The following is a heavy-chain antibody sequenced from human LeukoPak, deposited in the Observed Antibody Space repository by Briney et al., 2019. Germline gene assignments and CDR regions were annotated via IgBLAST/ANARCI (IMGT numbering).Heavy chain of an antibody. J-gene: IGHJ4*02. V-gene: IGHV1-2*02. CDR1: GYTFTSYD. CDR2: INPNSGGT. Sequence: VASVKVSCKASGYTFTSYDIDWVRQATGQGLEWMGWINPNSGGTNYAQKFQGRVTMTRDTSISTAYMELSRLRSDDTAVYYCARADPYVYWGQGTLVTVSS. D-gene: IGHD3-10*02. CDR3: ARADPYVY.